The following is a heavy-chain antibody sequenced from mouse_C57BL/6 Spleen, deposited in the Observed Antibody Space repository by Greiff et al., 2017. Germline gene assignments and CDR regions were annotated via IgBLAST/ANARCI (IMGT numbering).Heavy chain of an antibody. J-gene: IGHJ4*01. CDR1: GFTFSSYA. CDR3: TRTVANYYAMDY. D-gene: IGHD1-1*01. V-gene: IGHV5-9-1*02. Sequence: EVNVVESGEGLVKPGGSLKLSCAASGFTFSSYAMSWVRQTPEKRLEWVAYISSGGDYIYYADTVKGRFTISRDNARNTLYLQMSSLKSEDTAMYYCTRTVANYYAMDYWGQGTSVTVSS. CDR2: ISSGGDYI.